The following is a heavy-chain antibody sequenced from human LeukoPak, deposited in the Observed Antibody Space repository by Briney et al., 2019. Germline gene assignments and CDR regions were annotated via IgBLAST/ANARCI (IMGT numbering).Heavy chain of an antibody. D-gene: IGHD3-10*01. Sequence: SQTLSLTCTVSGGSISSGSYYWSWIRQPAGKGLEWIGRIYTSGSTNYNPSLKSRVTISVDTSMNQFSLKLSSVTAADTAVYYCARDQYYYGSGSSNPTYYYYYYYMDVWGKGTTVTVSS. J-gene: IGHJ6*03. CDR1: GGSISSGSYY. CDR2: IYTSGST. CDR3: ARDQYYYGSGSSNPTYYYYYYYMDV. V-gene: IGHV4-61*02.